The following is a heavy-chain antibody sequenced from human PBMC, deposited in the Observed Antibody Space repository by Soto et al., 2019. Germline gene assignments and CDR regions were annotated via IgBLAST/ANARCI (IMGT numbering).Heavy chain of an antibody. CDR1: GFTFSNSW. CDR2: RNQDGSEK. D-gene: IGHD7-27*01. J-gene: IGHJ4*02. CDR3: ARDNRGTFDY. Sequence: GGSLRLSCAASGFTFSNSWMTWVRQAPGKGLEWVANRNQDGSEKYYEDSVKGRFTISRDNAKNSLSLQMNSLRAEDKAVYFCARDNRGTFDYWGQGALVTVSS. V-gene: IGHV3-7*03.